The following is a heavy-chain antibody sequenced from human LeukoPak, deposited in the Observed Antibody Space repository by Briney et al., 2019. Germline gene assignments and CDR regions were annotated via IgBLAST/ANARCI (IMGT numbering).Heavy chain of an antibody. D-gene: IGHD5-24*01. CDR1: GFTFSSYW. CDR3: ARGGEVEMATIPHDY. J-gene: IGHJ4*02. Sequence: GGSLRLSCAASGFTFSSYWMHWVRQAPGKGLVWVSRINSDGSSTSYADSVKGRFTISRDNAKNTLYLQMNSLRAEDTAVYYCARGGEVEMATIPHDYWGQGTLVTVSS. CDR2: INSDGSST. V-gene: IGHV3-74*01.